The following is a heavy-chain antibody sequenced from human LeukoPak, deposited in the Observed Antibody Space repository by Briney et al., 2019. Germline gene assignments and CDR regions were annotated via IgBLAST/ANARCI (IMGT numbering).Heavy chain of an antibody. D-gene: IGHD3-10*01. J-gene: IGHJ4*02. V-gene: IGHV4-59*01. CDR1: GGSISSYY. Sequence: PSETLSLTCTVSGGSISSYYWSWIRQPPGKGLEWIGYIYYSGSTNYNPSLKSRVTISVDTSKNQFSLKLSSVTAADTAVYYCASGDGLDVPFDYWGQGTLVTVSS. CDR3: ASGDGLDVPFDY. CDR2: IYYSGST.